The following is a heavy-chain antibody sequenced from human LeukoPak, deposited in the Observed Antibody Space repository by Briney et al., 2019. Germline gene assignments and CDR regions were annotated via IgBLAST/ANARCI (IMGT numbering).Heavy chain of an antibody. V-gene: IGHV1-2*02. CDR2: INPNSGGT. CDR1: GYTFTGYY. D-gene: IGHD1-1*01. J-gene: IGHJ5*02. CDR3: ASVGRYNWRETKWFDP. Sequence: ASVKVSCKASGYTFTGYYMHWVRQAPGQGLEWMGSINPNSGGTNYAQKFQGRVTMTRDTSISTAYMELSRLRSDDTAVYYCASVGRYNWRETKWFDPWGQETLVTVSS.